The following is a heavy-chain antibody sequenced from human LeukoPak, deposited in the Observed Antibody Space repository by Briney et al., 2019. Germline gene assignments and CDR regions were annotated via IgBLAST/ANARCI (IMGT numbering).Heavy chain of an antibody. D-gene: IGHD3-16*01. CDR1: GFTFSSYG. CDR3: AKPYDNAILGAFDI. V-gene: IGHV3-23*01. J-gene: IGHJ3*02. Sequence: PGGSLRLSCAASGFTFSSYGMTWVRQAPGKGLEWVSGISGSGGSTYYADSVKGRFTISRDNSKNTLYLQMNSLRVEDTAVYYCAKPYDNAILGAFDIWGQGTMVTVSS. CDR2: ISGSGGST.